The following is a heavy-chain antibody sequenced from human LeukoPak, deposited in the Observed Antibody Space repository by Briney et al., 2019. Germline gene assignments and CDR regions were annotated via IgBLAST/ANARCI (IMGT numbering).Heavy chain of an antibody. CDR3: ARDKGSSCSDAFDI. D-gene: IGHD2-2*01. Sequence: AGSLRLSCAASGFTVSSNYMTWIRQAPGKGLEWVSVISIPGSITYADSVKGRFTTSRDNSKNTLYLQMNSLRADDTAVYYCARDKGSSCSDAFDIWGQGTMVTVSS. CDR2: ISIPGSI. CDR1: GFTVSSNY. V-gene: IGHV3-53*01. J-gene: IGHJ3*02.